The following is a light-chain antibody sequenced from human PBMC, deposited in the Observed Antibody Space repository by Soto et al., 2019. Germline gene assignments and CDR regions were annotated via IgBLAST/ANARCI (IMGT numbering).Light chain of an antibody. CDR1: QSITNS. CDR2: DAS. Sequence: ESVLTQSPATLSLSPGDRATLSCRASQSITNSLAWYRHQPGQPPRLLIYDASKRATGIPARFIGSGSGTHFTLTISSLEPEYCGIYYCQQLSNWPSVTFGGGTKVEIK. V-gene: IGKV3-11*01. CDR3: QQLSNWPSVT. J-gene: IGKJ4*01.